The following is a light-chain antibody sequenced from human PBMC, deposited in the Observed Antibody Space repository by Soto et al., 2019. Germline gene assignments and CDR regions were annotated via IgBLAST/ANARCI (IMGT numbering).Light chain of an antibody. Sequence: EIVMTQSPATLSVSPGARTPLSCRARQSVGNNLAWYQQNPGQAPRLLIYGAYTRATGIPARFSGSGSGTDFTLTIGSLQSEDFAVYYCQHYNYWPPKTFGQGTKVEIK. CDR1: QSVGNN. V-gene: IGKV3-15*01. CDR3: QHYNYWPPKT. CDR2: GAY. J-gene: IGKJ1*01.